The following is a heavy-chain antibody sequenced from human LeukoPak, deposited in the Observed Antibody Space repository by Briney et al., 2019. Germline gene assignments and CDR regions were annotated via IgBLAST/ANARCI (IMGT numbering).Heavy chain of an antibody. CDR3: ARDWRDSSGKFPNDAFDI. J-gene: IGHJ3*02. CDR1: GFAFSASG. CDR2: ISYDGSNK. Sequence: PGGSLRLSCAASGFAFSASGMHWVRQAPGKGLEWVAVISYDGSNKYYADSVKGRFTISRDNAKNSLYLQMNSLRAEDTAVYYCARDWRDSSGKFPNDAFDIWGQGTMVTVSS. V-gene: IGHV3-30*12. D-gene: IGHD3-22*01.